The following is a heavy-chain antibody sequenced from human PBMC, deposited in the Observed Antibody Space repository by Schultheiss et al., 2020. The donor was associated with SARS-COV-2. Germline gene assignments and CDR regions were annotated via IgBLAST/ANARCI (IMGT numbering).Heavy chain of an antibody. CDR2: ISGSGDST. Sequence: GGSLRLSCAASGFTFSSYAMSWVRQAPGKGLEWVSGISGSGDSTYYADSVKGRFTISRDTSKNSLYLQMNSLRAEDTAVYYCARGEELELPGYWGQGTLVTVSS. V-gene: IGHV3-23*01. CDR3: ARGEELELPGY. J-gene: IGHJ4*02. D-gene: IGHD1-7*01. CDR1: GFTFSSYA.